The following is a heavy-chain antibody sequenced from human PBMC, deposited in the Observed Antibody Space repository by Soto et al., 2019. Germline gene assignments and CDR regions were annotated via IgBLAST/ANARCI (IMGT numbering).Heavy chain of an antibody. CDR1: GYTFTSYG. D-gene: IGHD6-13*01. CDR2: ISAYNGNT. J-gene: IGHJ4*02. CDR3: ARESSSSCHDY. Sequence: QVQLVQSGAEVKKPGASVKVSCKASGYTFTSYGISWVRQAPGQGLEWMGWISAYNGNTNYAQKLQGRVTMTPYTSTSTAYMELRSLRPADTAVYYCARESSSSCHDYWGQGTLVTVSS. V-gene: IGHV1-18*01.